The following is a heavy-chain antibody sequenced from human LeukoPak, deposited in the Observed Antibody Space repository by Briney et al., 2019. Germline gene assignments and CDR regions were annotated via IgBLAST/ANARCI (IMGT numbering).Heavy chain of an antibody. CDR2: IIPIFGTA. CDR1: GGTFSSYA. CDR3: ARALLNEYSSSGYYGMDV. J-gene: IGHJ6*02. Sequence: SVKVSCKASGGTFSSYAISWVRQAPGQGLEWMGGIIPIFGTANYAQKFQGRVTITADESTSTAYMELSSLRSEDTAVYYCARALLNEYSSSGYYGMDVWGQGTTVTVSS. D-gene: IGHD6-6*01. V-gene: IGHV1-69*13.